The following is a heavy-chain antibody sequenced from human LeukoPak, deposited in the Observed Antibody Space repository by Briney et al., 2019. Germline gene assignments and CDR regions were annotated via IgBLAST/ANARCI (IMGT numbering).Heavy chain of an antibody. V-gene: IGHV3-74*01. Sequence: GGSLRLSCAASGFTFSSYWMHWVRQAPGKGLVWVSRIKTDGSSTTYADSVKGRFTISRDNAKNTLYLQMNSLRAEDTAVYYCAREGHSGAFDIWGQGTMVTVSS. J-gene: IGHJ3*02. CDR3: AREGHSGAFDI. D-gene: IGHD1-26*01. CDR2: IKTDGSST. CDR1: GFTFSSYW.